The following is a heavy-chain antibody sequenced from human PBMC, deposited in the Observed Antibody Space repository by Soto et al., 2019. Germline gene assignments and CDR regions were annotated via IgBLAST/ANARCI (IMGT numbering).Heavy chain of an antibody. V-gene: IGHV4-34*01. Sequence: PSETLSLTCAVYGGSFSGYYWSWIRQPPGKGLEWMGEINHSGSTNYNPSLKSRVIISVDTSKNQFSLKLSFVTAADTAVYYCARGWGRIFDYWGQGTLVTVS. CDR2: INHSGST. CDR1: GGSFSGYY. CDR3: ARGWGRIFDY. J-gene: IGHJ4*02. D-gene: IGHD7-27*01.